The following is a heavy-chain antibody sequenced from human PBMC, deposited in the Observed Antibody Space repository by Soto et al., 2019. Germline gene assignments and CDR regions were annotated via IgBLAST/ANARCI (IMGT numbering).Heavy chain of an antibody. Sequence: QVQLVQSGAEVKKPGAPVKVSCKPPGNTFTSIGFSWVRQAPGKGLEWMGWISAYNGNTNYAQKLQGRVTMTTDTSTSTAYMELRSLRSDDTAVYYCARGTVTERYFDYWGQGTLVTVSS. V-gene: IGHV1-18*01. CDR3: ARGTVTERYFDY. CDR2: ISAYNGNT. J-gene: IGHJ4*02. CDR1: GNTFTSIG. D-gene: IGHD4-17*01.